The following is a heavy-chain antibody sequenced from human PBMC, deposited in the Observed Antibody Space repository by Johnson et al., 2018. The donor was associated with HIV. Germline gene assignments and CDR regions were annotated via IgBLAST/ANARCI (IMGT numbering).Heavy chain of an antibody. J-gene: IGHJ3*02. Sequence: QVQLVESGGGVVQPGRSLRLSCAASGFTFSSYGMHWVRQAPGKGLEWVAVISYDGSNKYYADSVKGRFTISRDNSKNTLYLQMNSLRAEDTAVYYCAKDCVGVWWSRAFDILGQGTMVTVSS. CDR3: AKDCVGVWWSRAFDI. V-gene: IGHV3-30*18. D-gene: IGHD2-21*01. CDR1: GFTFSSYG. CDR2: ISYDGSNK.